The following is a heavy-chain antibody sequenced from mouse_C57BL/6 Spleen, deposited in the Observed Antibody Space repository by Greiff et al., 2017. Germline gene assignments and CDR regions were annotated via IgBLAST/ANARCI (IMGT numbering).Heavy chain of an antibody. CDR1: GFTFSSYA. J-gene: IGHJ4*01. Sequence: EVKVVESGGGLVKPGGSLKLSCAASGFTFSSYAMSWVRQTPEKRLEWVATISDGGSYTYYPDNVKGRFTISRDNAKNNLYLQMSHLKSEDTAMYYCARGDDYDDYYAMDYWGQGTSVTVSS. CDR3: ARGDDYDDYYAMDY. V-gene: IGHV5-4*03. D-gene: IGHD2-4*01. CDR2: ISDGGSYT.